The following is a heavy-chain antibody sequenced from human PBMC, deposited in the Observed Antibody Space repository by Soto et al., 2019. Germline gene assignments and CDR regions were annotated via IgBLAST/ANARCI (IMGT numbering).Heavy chain of an antibody. CDR1: GFTFSSYS. CDR2: ISSSSSYI. CDR3: ARDKVKTVTNIHYYYYGMDV. D-gene: IGHD4-17*01. J-gene: IGHJ6*02. V-gene: IGHV3-21*01. Sequence: LRLSCAASGFTFSSYSMNWVRQAPGKGLEWVSSISSSSSYIYYADSVKGRFTISRDNAKNSLYLQMNSLRAEDTAVYYCARDKVKTVTNIHYYYYGMDVWGQGTTVTVSS.